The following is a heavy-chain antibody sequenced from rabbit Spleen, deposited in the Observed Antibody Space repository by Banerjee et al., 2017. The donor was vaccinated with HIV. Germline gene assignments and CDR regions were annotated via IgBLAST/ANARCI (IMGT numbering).Heavy chain of an antibody. CDR3: ARDRLYGYFFDL. CDR1: GFDFSTNYD. CDR2: IRTGDGKT. D-gene: IGHD3-1*01. Sequence: QEQLTETGGGLVQPGGSLTLSCKASGFDFSTNYDMCWVRQAPGKGPEWIACIRTGDGKTYYASWAKGRFTISKTSSTTVTLQMTSLTAADTATYFCARDRLYGYFFDLWGQGTLVTVS. J-gene: IGHJ3*01. V-gene: IGHV1S45*01.